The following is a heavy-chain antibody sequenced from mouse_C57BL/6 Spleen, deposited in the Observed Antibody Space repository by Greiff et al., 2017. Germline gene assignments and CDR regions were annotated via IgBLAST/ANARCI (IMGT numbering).Heavy chain of an antibody. V-gene: IGHV1-15*01. D-gene: IGHD5-1-1*01. CDR1: GYTFTDYE. CDR3: TTYTGGFAY. Sequence: VQRVESGAELVRPGASVTLSCKASGYTFTDYEMHWVKQTPVHGLEWIGAIDPETGGTAYNQKFKGKAILTADKSSSTAYMELRSLTSEDSAVYYCTTYTGGFAYWGQGTLVTVSA. J-gene: IGHJ3*01. CDR2: IDPETGGT.